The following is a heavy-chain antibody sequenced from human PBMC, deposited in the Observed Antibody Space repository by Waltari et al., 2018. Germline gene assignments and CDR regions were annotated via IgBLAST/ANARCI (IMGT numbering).Heavy chain of an antibody. V-gene: IGHV1-18*01. CDR1: GYTFISYD. CDR3: ARGARADIVVVPGAPRGDAFDI. J-gene: IGHJ3*02. Sequence: QVQLVQSGVEVKKPGASVKVSCKASGYTFISYDISWVRQAPGQGLEWMGWINPYNGNTNYAQKFQGRVTMTTDTSTSSAYMELRSLRSDDTAVYYCARGARADIVVVPGAPRGDAFDIWGQGTMVTVSS. CDR2: INPYNGNT. D-gene: IGHD2-2*01.